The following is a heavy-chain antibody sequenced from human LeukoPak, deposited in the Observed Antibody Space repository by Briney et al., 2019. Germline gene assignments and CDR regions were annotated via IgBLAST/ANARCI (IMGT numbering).Heavy chain of an antibody. Sequence: PSETLSLTCTVSGGSISHYYWSWIRQPPGKGLEWIGSMYYDGSSYYNPSLKSRVTTSVDTSKNQFSLKLTSVTAADTAVYFCARRSDSGSDDGEDYFDYWGQGTLVTVSS. CDR3: ARRSDSGSDDGEDYFDY. CDR2: MYYDGSS. V-gene: IGHV4-59*05. CDR1: GGSISHYY. J-gene: IGHJ4*02. D-gene: IGHD1-26*01.